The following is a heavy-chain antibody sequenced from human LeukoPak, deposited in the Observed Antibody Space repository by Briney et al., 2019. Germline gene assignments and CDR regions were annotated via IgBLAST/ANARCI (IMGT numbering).Heavy chain of an antibody. CDR2: ISYDGSNK. Sequence: GGSLRLSCAASGFTFSSYAMQWVRQAPGKGVEWGAVISYDGSNKYYADSVKGRFTISRDNSKNTLYLQMNSLRAEDTAVYYCARDGYYYDSSGSGYYFDYWGQGTLVTVSS. D-gene: IGHD3-22*01. CDR3: ARDGYYYDSSGSGYYFDY. CDR1: GFTFSSYA. V-gene: IGHV3-30*01. J-gene: IGHJ4*02.